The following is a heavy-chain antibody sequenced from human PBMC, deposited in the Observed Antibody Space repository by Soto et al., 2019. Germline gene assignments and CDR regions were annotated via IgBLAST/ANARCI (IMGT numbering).Heavy chain of an antibody. Sequence: SDTLSLTCTVSGASIGSGDYYWRWIRQHPGKGLEWIGYIYYSGGTYYNPSLKSRVTISVDTSKSQFSLKLSSVTAADTAVYYCARGGGVYYFDYWGQGTLVTVSS. D-gene: IGHD2-8*02. J-gene: IGHJ4*02. CDR1: GASIGSGDYY. CDR2: IYYSGGT. V-gene: IGHV4-61*08. CDR3: ARGGGVYYFDY.